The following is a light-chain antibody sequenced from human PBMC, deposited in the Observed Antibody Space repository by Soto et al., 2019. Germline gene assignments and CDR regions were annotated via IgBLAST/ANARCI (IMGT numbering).Light chain of an antibody. Sequence: QSALTQPASVSGSPGQSITISCAGTGSDVGAYNLVSWYQQHPGKAPKLIIYDVYNRPSGVSHRFSGSKSGDTASLTISGLQAEYEADYSCTSYTSSTPFYVFGTGTKVT. V-gene: IGLV2-14*01. CDR1: GSDVGAYNL. CDR3: TSYTSSTPFYV. J-gene: IGLJ1*01. CDR2: DVY.